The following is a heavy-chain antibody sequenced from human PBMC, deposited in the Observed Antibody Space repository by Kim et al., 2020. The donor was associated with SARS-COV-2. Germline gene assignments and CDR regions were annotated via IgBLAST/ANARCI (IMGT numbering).Heavy chain of an antibody. CDR1: GGSINSGSYY. Sequence: SETLSLTCTVSGGSINSGSYYWGWIRQPPGKGLEWIGSIYYSGSTYYNPSLKNRVSISVDTSKNQFSLILSSVTAADTAVYYCTRQYSGDARGAFVFWG. CDR2: IYYSGST. D-gene: IGHD5-12*01. CDR3: TRQYSGDARGAFVF. V-gene: IGHV4-39*01. J-gene: IGHJ3*01.